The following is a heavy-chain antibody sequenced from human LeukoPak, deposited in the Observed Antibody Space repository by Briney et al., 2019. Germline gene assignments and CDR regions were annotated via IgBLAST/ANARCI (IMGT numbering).Heavy chain of an antibody. CDR2: IIPIFGTA. CDR3: ARLVGATTLDIGAFDI. Sequence: GASVKVSCKASGGTFSSYAISWVRQAPGQGLEWMGGIIPIFGTANYAQKFQGRVTITADESTSTAYMELSSLRSEDTAVYYCARLVGATTLDIGAFDIWGQGTMVTVSS. CDR1: GGTFSSYA. D-gene: IGHD1-26*01. J-gene: IGHJ3*02. V-gene: IGHV1-69*13.